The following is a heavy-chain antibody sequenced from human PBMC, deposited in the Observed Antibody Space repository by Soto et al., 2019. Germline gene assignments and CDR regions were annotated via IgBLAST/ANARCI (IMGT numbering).Heavy chain of an antibody. D-gene: IGHD1-1*01. Sequence: AESRNISCKGSGYSFTSYWIGWARQMPGKGLEWMGIIYPGDSDTRYSPSFQGQVTISADKSISTAYLQWSSLKASDTAMYYCARRAPDWNAENNWFDPWGQGTLVTVSS. CDR2: IYPGDSDT. J-gene: IGHJ5*02. V-gene: IGHV5-51*01. CDR1: GYSFTSYW. CDR3: ARRAPDWNAENNWFDP.